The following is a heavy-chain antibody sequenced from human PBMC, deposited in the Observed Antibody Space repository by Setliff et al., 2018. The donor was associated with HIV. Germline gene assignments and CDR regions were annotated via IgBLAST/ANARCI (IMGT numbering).Heavy chain of an antibody. V-gene: IGHV5-51*01. CDR1: GYSFTTYW. Sequence: LKISCTGSGYSFTTYWIGWVRQMPGKGLEWMGIIYPGDSDTRYSPSFQGQVTISADKSISTAYLQWSSLKASDTAMYYCATSPLGYCSGGSCSHYFDYWGPGTLVTSPQ. D-gene: IGHD2-15*01. CDR2: IYPGDSDT. J-gene: IGHJ4*02. CDR3: ATSPLGYCSGGSCSHYFDY.